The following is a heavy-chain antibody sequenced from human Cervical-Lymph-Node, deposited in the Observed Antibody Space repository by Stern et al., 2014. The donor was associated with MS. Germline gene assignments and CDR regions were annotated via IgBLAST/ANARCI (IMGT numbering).Heavy chain of an antibody. CDR1: GYTFTSYD. CDR2: MNPNSGSA. V-gene: IGHV1-8*01. CDR3: ARRIDRDKS. D-gene: IGHD5-24*01. J-gene: IGHJ4*02. Sequence: VQLVESGAELKKPGASVKVSCKASGYTFTSYDINWVRQAPGQGLEWMGWMNPNSGSARYAQTFHGRATLTTNTSTNTAYMEMSSLTSEDTAVYYCARRIDRDKSWGQGTLVTVSS.